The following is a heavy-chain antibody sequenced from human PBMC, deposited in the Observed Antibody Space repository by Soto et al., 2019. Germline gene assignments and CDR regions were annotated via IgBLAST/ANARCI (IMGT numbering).Heavy chain of an antibody. CDR1: GFTFSNYW. CDR2: IDSDGSST. J-gene: IGHJ6*02. D-gene: IGHD3-3*01. Sequence: GGSLRLSCAASGFTFSNYWTHWVRQAPGKXLVWVSRIDSDGSSTSYADSVKGRFTISRDNAKNTLYLQMNSLRAEDTAVYYCARDRYYDFWSGLYYYYGMDVWGQGTTVTVSS. CDR3: ARDRYYDFWSGLYYYYGMDV. V-gene: IGHV3-74*01.